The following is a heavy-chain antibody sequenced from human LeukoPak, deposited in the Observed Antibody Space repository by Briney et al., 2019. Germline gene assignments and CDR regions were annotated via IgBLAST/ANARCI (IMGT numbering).Heavy chain of an antibody. CDR3: ARGRSYGFDFDS. Sequence: SETLSLTCAASGVSINTCCYYWTWLRQPPGKGLEWMGYKYYSGSTRYNSSLRGRLTFSLDSSKNQFSLRLTSVTAADTAVYYCARGRSYGFDFDSWGPGTLVIVSS. J-gene: IGHJ4*02. V-gene: IGHV4-61*01. CDR1: GVSINTCCYY. CDR2: KYYSGST. D-gene: IGHD5-18*01.